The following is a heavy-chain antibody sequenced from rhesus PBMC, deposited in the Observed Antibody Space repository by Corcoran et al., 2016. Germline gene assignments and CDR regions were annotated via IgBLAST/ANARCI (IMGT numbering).Heavy chain of an antibody. CDR1: GGSISDSYR. Sequence: QVQLQESGPGVVKPSETLSLTCAVSGGSISDSYRWSWIGQPPGKGLEWIGYIYGSSTSTTSNPSLKDPVTISINTSKNQSTLKLSSVTAADTAVYYCARDRTSGGWYRYWYFDLWGPGTPITISS. CDR2: IYGSSTST. D-gene: IGHD6-31*01. CDR3: ARDRTSGGWYRYWYFDL. J-gene: IGHJ2*01. V-gene: IGHV4S10*01.